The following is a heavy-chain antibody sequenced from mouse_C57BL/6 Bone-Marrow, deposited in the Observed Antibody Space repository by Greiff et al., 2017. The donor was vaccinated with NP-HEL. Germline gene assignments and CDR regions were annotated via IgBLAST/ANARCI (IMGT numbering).Heavy chain of an antibody. V-gene: IGHV1-81*01. J-gene: IGHJ4*01. D-gene: IGHD1-1*01. CDR3: ARRGDYYPQDYYAMDY. Sequence: QVQLQQSGAELARPGASVKLSCKASGYTFTSYGISWVKQRTGQGLEWIGEIYPRSGNTYYNEKFKGKATLTADKSSSTAYMELRSLTSEDSAVYFCARRGDYYPQDYYAMDYWGQGTSVTVSS. CDR1: GYTFTSYG. CDR2: IYPRSGNT.